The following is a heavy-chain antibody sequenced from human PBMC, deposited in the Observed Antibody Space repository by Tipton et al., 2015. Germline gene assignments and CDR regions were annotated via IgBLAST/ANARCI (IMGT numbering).Heavy chain of an antibody. D-gene: IGHD6-25*01. J-gene: IGHJ4*02. Sequence: SLRLSCAASGFAFDDYAMHWVRQVPGKGLEWVSSINWNSAVIGYADSVKGRFTISRDNSKNTLYLQMNSLRAEDTAVYYCAKGLRIAATVGFDYWGQGTLVIVSS. CDR3: AKGLRIAATVGFDY. CDR2: INWNSAVI. CDR1: GFAFDDYA. V-gene: IGHV3-9*01.